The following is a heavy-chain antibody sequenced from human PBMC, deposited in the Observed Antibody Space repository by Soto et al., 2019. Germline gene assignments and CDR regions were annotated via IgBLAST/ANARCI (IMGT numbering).Heavy chain of an antibody. D-gene: IGHD6-13*01. CDR2: IYYSGST. CDR3: ARHAEYSSSWYNWFDP. CDR1: GGSISSSSYY. V-gene: IGHV4-39*01. J-gene: IGHJ5*02. Sequence: SETLSLTCTVSGGSISSSSYYWGWIRQPPGKGLEWIGSIYYSGSTYYNTSLKSRVTISVDTSKNQFSLKLSSVTAADTAVYYCARHAEYSSSWYNWFDPWGQGTLVTVSS.